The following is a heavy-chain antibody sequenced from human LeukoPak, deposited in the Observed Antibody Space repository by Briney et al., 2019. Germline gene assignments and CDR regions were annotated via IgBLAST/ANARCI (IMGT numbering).Heavy chain of an antibody. CDR2: ITSSGST. V-gene: IGHV3-23*01. CDR3: AKDLYGDYDFDC. CDR1: GFTFNNYA. D-gene: IGHD4-17*01. J-gene: IGHJ4*02. Sequence: PGGSLRRSCAASGFTFNNYAMNWVRQAPGKGLEWVSVITSSGSTYYADSVKGRFTISRDNSKSTLYLQMNSLRAEDTAIYYCAKDLYGDYDFDCWGRGTLVTVSS.